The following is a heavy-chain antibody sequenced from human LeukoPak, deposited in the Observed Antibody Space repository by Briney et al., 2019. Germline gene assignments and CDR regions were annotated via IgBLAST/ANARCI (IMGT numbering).Heavy chain of an antibody. CDR1: GFTFSSYA. Sequence: GGSLRLSCAASGFTFSSYAMGWVRQAPGKGLEWVSAITASGGNTYYADSVKGRFTISRDNSKNTLYLQMNSLRAEDTAVYYCAKGNGYTYGRYYFDYWGQGTLVTVSS. CDR3: AKGNGYTYGRYYFDY. J-gene: IGHJ4*02. V-gene: IGHV3-23*01. CDR2: ITASGGNT. D-gene: IGHD5-18*01.